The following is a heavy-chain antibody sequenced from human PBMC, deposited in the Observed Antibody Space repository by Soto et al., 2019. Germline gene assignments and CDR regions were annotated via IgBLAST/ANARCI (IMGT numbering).Heavy chain of an antibody. V-gene: IGHV3-73*01. CDR1: GFTFSGSA. J-gene: IGHJ4*02. CDR2: IRGKANSFAT. CDR3: TRHAAPGIAAG. Sequence: EVQLVESGGGLVQPGGSLKLSCAASGFTFSGSAMHWVRQASGKGLEWVGRIRGKANSFATAYAASVKGRFTISRDDSKNTAYLQMNSLKTEDMAVYYCTRHAAPGIAAGWGQGALVSVST. D-gene: IGHD6-13*01.